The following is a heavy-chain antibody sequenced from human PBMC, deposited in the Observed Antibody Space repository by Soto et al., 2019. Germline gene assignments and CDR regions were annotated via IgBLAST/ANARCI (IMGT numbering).Heavy chain of an antibody. V-gene: IGHV1-8*01. CDR3: ARGPYSSGWLSYYYYYGMDV. CDR1: GYTFTSYD. J-gene: IGHJ6*02. Sequence: ASVKVSCKASGYTFTSYDINWVRQATGQGLEWMGWMNPNSGNTGYAQKFQGRVTMTRNTSISTAYMEPSSLRSEDTAVYYRARGPYSSGWLSYYYYYGMDVWGQGTTVTVSS. D-gene: IGHD6-19*01. CDR2: MNPNSGNT.